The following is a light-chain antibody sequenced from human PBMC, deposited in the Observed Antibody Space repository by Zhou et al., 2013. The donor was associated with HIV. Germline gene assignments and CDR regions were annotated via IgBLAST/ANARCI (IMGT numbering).Light chain of an antibody. J-gene: IGKJ5*01. CDR2: KIS. Sequence: DIVLTQTPLSSPVTLGQTASISCRSSQSLVHSDGDTYLSWLQQRPGQPPRLLIYKISKRFPGVPDRFTGSASGRDFTLNITRVEAEDVGVYYCLQAAEFPITFGQGTRLDIK. V-gene: IGKV2-24*01. CDR1: QSLVHSDGDTY. CDR3: LQAAEFPIT.